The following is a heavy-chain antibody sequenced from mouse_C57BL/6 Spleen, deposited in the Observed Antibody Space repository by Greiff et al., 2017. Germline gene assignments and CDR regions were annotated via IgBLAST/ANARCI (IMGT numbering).Heavy chain of an antibody. CDR3: ARGEDSSGYVAY. CDR2: IYPGDGDT. J-gene: IGHJ3*01. V-gene: IGHV1-80*01. CDR1: GYSFSSYW. D-gene: IGHD3-2*02. Sequence: QVQLQQSGAELVKPGASVKISCKASGYSFSSYWMNWVKQRPGKGLEWIGQIYPGDGDTNYNGKFKGKATLTADKSSSTAYMQLSSLTSEDSAVYFCARGEDSSGYVAYWGQGTLVTVSA.